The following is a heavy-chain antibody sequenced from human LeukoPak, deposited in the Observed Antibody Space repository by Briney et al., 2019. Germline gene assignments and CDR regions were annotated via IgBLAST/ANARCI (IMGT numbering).Heavy chain of an antibody. CDR2: IIPIFGTA. CDR1: GGTFSSYA. D-gene: IGHD6-19*01. CDR3: ATVSSGWENYFDY. J-gene: IGHJ4*02. Sequence: SVKVSCKASGGTFSSYAISWVRQAPGQGLEWMGRIIPIFGTANYAQKFQGRVTMTEDTSTDTAYMELSSLRSEDTAVYYCATVSSGWENYFDYWGQGTLVTVSS. V-gene: IGHV1-69*06.